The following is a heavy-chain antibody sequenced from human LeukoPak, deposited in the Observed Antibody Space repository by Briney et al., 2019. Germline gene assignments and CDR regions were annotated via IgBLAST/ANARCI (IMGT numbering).Heavy chain of an antibody. Sequence: PSETLSLTCAVYGGSFSGYYWSWIRQPPGKGLEWIGEINHSGSTNYNPSLKSRVTISVDTSKNQFSLKLSSVTAADTAVYYCARGPSSRDYMDVWGKGTTVTASS. D-gene: IGHD2-2*01. J-gene: IGHJ6*03. V-gene: IGHV4-34*01. CDR2: INHSGST. CDR3: ARGPSSRDYMDV. CDR1: GGSFSGYY.